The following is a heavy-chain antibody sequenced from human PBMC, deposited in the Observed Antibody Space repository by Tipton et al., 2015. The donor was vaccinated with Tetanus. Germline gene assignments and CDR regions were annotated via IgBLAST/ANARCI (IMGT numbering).Heavy chain of an antibody. V-gene: IGHV5-51*01. CDR2: IYPGDSDT. D-gene: IGHD3-22*01. CDR1: GYSFTSYW. Sequence: VQSGAEVKKPGESLKISCKGSGYSFTSYWIGWVRQMPGKGLEWMGIIYPGDSDTRYSPSFQGQVTISADKSISTAYLQWSSLKASGPAMYYCARPFSYDSSGYYPDYWGQGTLVTVSS. J-gene: IGHJ4*02. CDR3: ARPFSYDSSGYYPDY.